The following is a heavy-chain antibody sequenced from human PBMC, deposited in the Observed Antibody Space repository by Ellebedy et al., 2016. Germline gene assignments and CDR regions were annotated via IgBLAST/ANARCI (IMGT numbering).Heavy chain of an antibody. CDR1: GYTFGPHD. V-gene: IGHV1-8*01. CDR2: MNPNGGNT. D-gene: IGHD1-1*01. J-gene: IGHJ4*02. Sequence: ASVKVSCKTSGYTFGPHDINWVRQAPGQGLEWMGWMNPNGGNTGYAQKFQGRVTMTRDTSKSTAYMELNSLRSEDTAVYYCARVGTGTTALDYWGQGTLVTVSS. CDR3: ARVGTGTTALDY.